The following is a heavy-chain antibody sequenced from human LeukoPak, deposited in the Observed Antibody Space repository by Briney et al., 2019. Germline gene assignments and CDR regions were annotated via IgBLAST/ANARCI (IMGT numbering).Heavy chain of an antibody. CDR2: ISSGSSYI. CDR3: AGSDTTGYIPREWDYWYFYL. J-gene: IGHJ2*01. Sequence: GGSLRLSCAASGSGFIFSNYGMRWVRQAPGKGLEWVSSISSGSSYIYYADSVKGRFTISRDNAKNSLYLQMNSLRAEDTAVYYCAGSDTTGYIPREWDYWYFYLWGRGTLVTVSS. CDR1: GSGFIFSNYG. D-gene: IGHD1-1*01. V-gene: IGHV3-21*01.